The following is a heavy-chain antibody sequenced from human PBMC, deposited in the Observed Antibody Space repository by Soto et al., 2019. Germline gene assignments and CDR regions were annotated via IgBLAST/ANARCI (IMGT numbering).Heavy chain of an antibody. CDR3: ASNYYDSSGHFDY. D-gene: IGHD3-22*01. V-gene: IGHV1-69*13. J-gene: IGHJ4*02. Sequence: GASVKVSCKASGGTFSSYAISWVRQAPGQELEWMGGIIPIFGTANYAQKFQGRVTITADESTSTAYMELSSLRSEDTAVYYCASNYYDSSGHFDYWGQGTLGIVSS. CDR2: IIPIFGTA. CDR1: GGTFSSYA.